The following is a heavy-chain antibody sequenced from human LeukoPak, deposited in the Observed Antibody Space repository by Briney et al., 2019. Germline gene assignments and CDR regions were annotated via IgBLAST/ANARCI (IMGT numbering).Heavy chain of an antibody. Sequence: PGESLRLSCAASAFTFSNYAMSWVRQAPGKGLEWVSVIYSGGSTYYADSVKGRFTISRDNSKNTLYLQMNSLRAEDTAVYYCARGREGDGYNYWGQGTLVTVSS. CDR2: IYSGGST. D-gene: IGHD5-24*01. J-gene: IGHJ4*02. CDR3: ARGREGDGYNY. CDR1: AFTFSNYA. V-gene: IGHV3-66*01.